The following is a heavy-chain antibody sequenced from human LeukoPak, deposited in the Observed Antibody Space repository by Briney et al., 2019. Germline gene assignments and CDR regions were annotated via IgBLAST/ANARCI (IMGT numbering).Heavy chain of an antibody. CDR3: ARVRLYYYGSRSYYRVYYYIDV. Sequence: ASVTVSCKASGYTFTRYGISWVRQAPGQGLEWMGWISAYNGNTNYAQTLQGRVTITTDTSTSTAYTELRSLRSDDTALSYCARVRLYYYGSRSYYRVYYYIDVWGKGTTVTVSS. V-gene: IGHV1-18*01. CDR1: GYTFTRYG. CDR2: ISAYNGNT. J-gene: IGHJ6*03. D-gene: IGHD3-10*01.